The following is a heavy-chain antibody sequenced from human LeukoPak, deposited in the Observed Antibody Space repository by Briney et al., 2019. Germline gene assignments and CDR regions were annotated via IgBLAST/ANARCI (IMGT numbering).Heavy chain of an antibody. CDR3: ARVPTIFGVVIIRHYYYYGMDV. CDR1: GYTFTSYD. CDR2: MNPNSGNT. V-gene: IGHV1-8*01. J-gene: IGHJ6*02. Sequence: ASGKVSCKASGYTFTSYDINWVRQATGQGLEWMGWMNPNSGNTGYAQKFQGRVTMTRNTSISTAYMELSSLRSEDTAVYYCARVPTIFGVVIIRHYYYYGMDVWGQGTTVTVSS. D-gene: IGHD3-3*01.